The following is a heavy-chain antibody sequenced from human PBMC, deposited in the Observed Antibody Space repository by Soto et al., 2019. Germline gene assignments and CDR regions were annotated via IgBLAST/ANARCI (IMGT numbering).Heavy chain of an antibody. V-gene: IGHV4-59*01. CDR2: IYYLGST. D-gene: IGHD3-10*01. Sequence: SETLSLTCSVSGGSMSEYFWSRIRQSPGKGLEWIGYIYYLGSTDYNPSLKSRVTISVDTSKRQFSLRLTSVTAADTAVYYCARDGYDGSGSPYPAYWGPGTLVTVSS. J-gene: IGHJ4*02. CDR3: ARDGYDGSGSPYPAY. CDR1: GGSMSEYF.